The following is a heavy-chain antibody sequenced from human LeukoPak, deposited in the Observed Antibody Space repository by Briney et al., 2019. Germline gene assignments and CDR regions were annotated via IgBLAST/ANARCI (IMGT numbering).Heavy chain of an antibody. D-gene: IGHD3/OR15-3a*01. J-gene: IGHJ4*02. CDR1: GDSISSGDYY. CDR3: ARARRMDNFDY. Sequence: SQTPSLTCTVSGDSISSGDYYWSWIRQPAGKGLEWIGRISSSGSTNYNPSLKSRVTISVDTSKNQFSLKLSSVTAADTAVYYCARARRMDNFDYWGQGTLVTVSS. CDR2: ISSSGST. V-gene: IGHV4-61*02.